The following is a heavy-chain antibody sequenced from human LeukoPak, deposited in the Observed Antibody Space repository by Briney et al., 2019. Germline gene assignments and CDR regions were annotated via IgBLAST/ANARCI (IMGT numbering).Heavy chain of an antibody. CDR1: GGSISSSSYY. CDR2: IYYSGST. V-gene: IGHV4-39*01. CDR3: ASIWFGELLRHFDY. Sequence: PSETLSLTCTVSGGSISSSSYYWGWIRQPPGKGLEWIGSIYYSGSTYYNPSLKSRVTISVDTSKNQFSLKLSSVTAADMAVYYCASIWFGELLRHFDYWGQGTLVTVSS. D-gene: IGHD3-10*01. J-gene: IGHJ4*02.